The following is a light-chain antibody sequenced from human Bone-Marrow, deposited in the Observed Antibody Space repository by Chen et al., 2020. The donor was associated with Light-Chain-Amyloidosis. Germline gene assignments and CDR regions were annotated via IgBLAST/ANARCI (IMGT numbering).Light chain of an antibody. Sequence: EIVLTQYPGTRSLSPGERATLSCRASQSVSSSYLVWYQQKPGQAPRLLIYGASTRPTGIPDRFSGSGSGTDFTLTISRLEPEDFAVYYCQQYGTSPYTFGQGTKLEIK. CDR2: GAS. J-gene: IGKJ2*01. CDR3: QQYGTSPYT. CDR1: QSVSSSY. V-gene: IGKV3-20*01.